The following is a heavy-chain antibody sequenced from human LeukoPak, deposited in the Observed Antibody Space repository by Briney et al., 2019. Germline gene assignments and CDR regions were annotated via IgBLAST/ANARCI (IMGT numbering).Heavy chain of an antibody. CDR3: GYSYGDQPYNWFDP. D-gene: IGHD5-18*01. CDR1: GYTFTGYY. V-gene: IGHV1-2*02. CDR2: INPNSGGT. Sequence: GASVKVSCKASGYTFTGYYMHWVRQAPGQGLEWMGWINPNSGGTNYAQKFQGRVTMTRDTSISTAYMELSRLRSDDTAVYYCGYSYGDQPYNWFDPWGQGTLVTVSS. J-gene: IGHJ5*02.